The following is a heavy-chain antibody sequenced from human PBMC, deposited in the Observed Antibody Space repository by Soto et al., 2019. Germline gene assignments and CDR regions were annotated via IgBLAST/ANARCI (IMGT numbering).Heavy chain of an antibody. D-gene: IGHD3-22*01. J-gene: IGHJ5*02. Sequence: SETLSLTCTVSGGSINSGDYSWTWIRQPPGKGLEWIGYIYHTGTTYYNMSLKSRVTISVDRSKNQFSLKLSSVTAADTAVYNCARGINYYDSSGDSWFDPWGQGTLVTVSS. V-gene: IGHV4-30-2*01. CDR3: ARGINYYDSSGDSWFDP. CDR2: IYHTGTT. CDR1: GGSINSGDYS.